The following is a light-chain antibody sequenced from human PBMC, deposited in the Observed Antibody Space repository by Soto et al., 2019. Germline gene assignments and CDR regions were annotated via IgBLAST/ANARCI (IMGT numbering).Light chain of an antibody. CDR2: EVN. J-gene: IGLJ2*01. CDR3: SLYTTSSSRVV. Sequence: QSALTQPPSVSGSPGQSVTITCTGTSSDVGTYNRVSWYQQPPGTAPKLIIYEVNNRPSGVPDRFSGSKSGNTASLTISGLQAEDEADYHCSLYTTSSSRVVFGGATKLTVL. CDR1: SSDVGTYNR. V-gene: IGLV2-18*01.